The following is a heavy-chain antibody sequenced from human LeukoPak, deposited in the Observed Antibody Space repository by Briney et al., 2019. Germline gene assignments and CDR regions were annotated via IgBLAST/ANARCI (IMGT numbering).Heavy chain of an antibody. CDR2: INPDSGGT. V-gene: IGHV1-2*02. Sequence: GASVKVSCKASGYTFTGYYMHWVRQAPGQGLEWMGWINPDSGGTNYAQKFQGRVTMTRDTSISTAYMELSRVTSDDTAVYYCAKDSAFYYIDVWGKGTTVIVSS. D-gene: IGHD3-10*01. J-gene: IGHJ6*03. CDR1: GYTFTGYY. CDR3: AKDSAFYYIDV.